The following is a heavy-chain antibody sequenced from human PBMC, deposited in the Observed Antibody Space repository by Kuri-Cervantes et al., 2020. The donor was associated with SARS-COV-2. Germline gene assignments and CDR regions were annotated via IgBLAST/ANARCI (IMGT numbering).Heavy chain of an antibody. V-gene: IGHV3-69-1*01. CDR3: ARDFDPSLRFLEWLPPARDYGMDV. D-gene: IGHD3-3*01. J-gene: IGHJ6*02. Sequence: ETLSLTCGVSGVSVTREGYSWNWVRQLPGKGLEWDSSISSSSYIYYADSVKGRFTISRDNAKNSLYLQMNSLRAEDTAVYYCARDFDPSLRFLEWLPPARDYGMDVWGQGTTVTVSS. CDR1: GVSVTREGYS. CDR2: ISSSSYI.